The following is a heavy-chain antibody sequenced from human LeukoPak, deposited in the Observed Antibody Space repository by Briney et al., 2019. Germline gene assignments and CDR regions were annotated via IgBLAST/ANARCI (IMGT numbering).Heavy chain of an antibody. V-gene: IGHV4-39*01. Sequence: SETLSLTCTVSGGSISSGGYYWSWIRQHPGKGLEWIGYIYYSGSTYYNPSLKSRVTISVDTSKNQFSLRLSSVTAADTAVYYCARHRTYSGNYWGPLDIWGQGTMVTVSS. J-gene: IGHJ3*02. CDR3: ARHRTYSGNYWGPLDI. CDR1: GGSISSGGYY. D-gene: IGHD1-26*01. CDR2: IYYSGST.